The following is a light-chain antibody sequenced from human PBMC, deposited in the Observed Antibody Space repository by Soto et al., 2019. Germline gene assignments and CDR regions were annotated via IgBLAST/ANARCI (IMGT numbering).Light chain of an antibody. V-gene: IGLV2-14*03. CDR2: DVS. J-gene: IGLJ1*01. Sequence: QSALTQPASVSGSPGQSITISCTGTSSDFGGYNYVSWYQHHPGKAPKLMIYDVSNRPSGVSNRFSGSKSGNTASLTISGLQAEDEADYYCISYSGSNTLYVFGTGTKVTVL. CDR3: ISYSGSNTLYV. CDR1: SSDFGGYNY.